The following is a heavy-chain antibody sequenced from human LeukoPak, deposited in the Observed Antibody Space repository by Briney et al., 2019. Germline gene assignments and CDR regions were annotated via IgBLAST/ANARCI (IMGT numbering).Heavy chain of an antibody. V-gene: IGHV1-18*01. CDR2: ISAYNGNT. Sequence: GASEKLSCEASGYPFTSYGISWVRQAPGQALEWVGWISAYNGNTNYAQKPEGRVTMTTGTSTSTAHMELRSLISDDTAVYYCERDRFDYWGRGTLVTVSS. J-gene: IGHJ4*02. CDR1: GYPFTSYG. CDR3: ERDRFDY.